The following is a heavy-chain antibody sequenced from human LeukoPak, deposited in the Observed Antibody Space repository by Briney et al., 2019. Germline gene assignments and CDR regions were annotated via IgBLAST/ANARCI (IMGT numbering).Heavy chain of an antibody. J-gene: IGHJ4*02. CDR1: GFTVSSAY. CDR2: ISGSGGST. V-gene: IGHV3-23*01. CDR3: AKTNSGSYYDFDY. D-gene: IGHD1-26*01. Sequence: PGGSLRLSCAASGFTVSSAYMSWVRQAPGKGLEWVSAISGSGGSTYYADSVKGRFIISRDNSKNTLYLQMNSLRAEDTAVYYCAKTNSGSYYDFDYWGQGTLVTVSS.